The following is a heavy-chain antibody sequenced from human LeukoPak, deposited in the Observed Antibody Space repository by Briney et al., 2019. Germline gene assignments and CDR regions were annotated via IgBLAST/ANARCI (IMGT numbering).Heavy chain of an antibody. D-gene: IGHD3-22*01. CDR3: ARFLERGYDSSGYTNWFDP. J-gene: IGHJ5*02. V-gene: IGHV1-18*01. CDR1: GYTFTSYG. CDR2: ISAYNGNT. Sequence: ASVKVSCEASGYTFTSYGISWVRQAPGQGLEWMGWISAYNGNTNYAQKLQGRVTMTTDTSTSTAYMELRSLRSDDTAVYYCARFLERGYDSSGYTNWFDPWGQGTLVTVSS.